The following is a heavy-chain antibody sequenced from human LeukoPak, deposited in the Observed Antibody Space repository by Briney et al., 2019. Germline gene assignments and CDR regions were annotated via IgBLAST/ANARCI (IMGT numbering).Heavy chain of an antibody. V-gene: IGHV3-11*01. CDR1: GFTFSDYY. Sequence: GGSLRLSCAASGFTFSDYYMSWIRQAPGKGLEWVSYISSSGSTIYYADSVKGRFTISRDSAKNSLYLQMNSLRAEDTAVYYCARDLDGYNYYFDYWGQGTLVTVSS. CDR2: ISSSGSTI. J-gene: IGHJ4*02. D-gene: IGHD5-24*01. CDR3: ARDLDGYNYYFDY.